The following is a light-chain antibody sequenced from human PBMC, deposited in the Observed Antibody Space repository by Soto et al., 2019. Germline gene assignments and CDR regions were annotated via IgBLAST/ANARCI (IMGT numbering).Light chain of an antibody. V-gene: IGLV1-40*01. CDR2: GNN. J-gene: IGLJ2*01. CDR1: SSNIGAGYD. CDR3: QSCDSSLSVV. Sequence: QSVLTQPTSVSGAPGQRVTISCTGSSSNIGAGYDVHWYQRLPGTAPKLLIYGNNNRPSGVPDRFSGSKSGTSASLAITGLQAEDEADYYCQSCDSSLSVVFGGGTKVTVL.